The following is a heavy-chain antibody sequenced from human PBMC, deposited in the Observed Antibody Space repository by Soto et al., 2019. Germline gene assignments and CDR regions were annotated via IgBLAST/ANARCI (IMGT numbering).Heavy chain of an antibody. V-gene: IGHV1-46*01. CDR3: ARGPIAMYYFDH. J-gene: IGHJ4*02. CDR2: IAPSGGST. CDR1: GYTFTKFH. D-gene: IGHD2-21*01. Sequence: QVQLVQSGAEVKKPGASVKVSCKASGYTFTKFHLHWVRLAPGQGLEWMGMIAPSGGSTSYAQKFQVRVTMNRATATSTVYMGLSSLKSADTAVYCFARGPIAMYYFDHCGMGTLVTVSS.